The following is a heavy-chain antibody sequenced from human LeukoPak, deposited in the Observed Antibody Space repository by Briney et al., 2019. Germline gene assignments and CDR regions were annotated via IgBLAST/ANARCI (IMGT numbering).Heavy chain of an antibody. J-gene: IGHJ2*01. CDR1: GYTFTSYD. D-gene: IGHD4-17*01. Sequence: GASVKVSCKASGYTFTSYDINWVRQATGQGLEWMGWMNPNSGNTGYAQKFQGRVTMTRNTSISTAYMELSSLRSEDTAVYYCARGRDYGAPWGWYFDLWGRGTLVTVSS. CDR2: MNPNSGNT. V-gene: IGHV1-8*01. CDR3: ARGRDYGAPWGWYFDL.